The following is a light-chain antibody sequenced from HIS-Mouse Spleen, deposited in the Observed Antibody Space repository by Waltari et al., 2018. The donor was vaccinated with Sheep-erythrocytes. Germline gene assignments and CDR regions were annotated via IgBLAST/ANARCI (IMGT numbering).Light chain of an antibody. Sequence: QSVLTQPPSVSGAPGQRVTISCTGSSSNIGAGYDVHWYQQLPGTTPKLLIYGHSHRPSGVPDRCSCSKSGTSASLAITGLQAEDEADYYCQSYDSSLSGYVFGTGTKVTVL. CDR1: SSNIGAGYD. CDR3: QSYDSSLSGYV. J-gene: IGLJ1*01. V-gene: IGLV1-40*01. CDR2: GHS.